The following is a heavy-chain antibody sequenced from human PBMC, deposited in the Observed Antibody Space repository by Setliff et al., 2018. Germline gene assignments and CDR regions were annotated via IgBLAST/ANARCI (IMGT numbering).Heavy chain of an antibody. CDR1: GYTFTSYD. J-gene: IGHJ4*02. CDR3: AARGSNILTGYYHY. V-gene: IGHV1-18*01. D-gene: IGHD3-9*01. CDR2: ISAYNGNT. Sequence: GASVKVSCKASGYTFTSYDINWVRQATGQGLEWMGWISAYNGNTNYAQKLQGRVTITADKSTSTAYKELSSLRSEDTAVYYCAARGSNILTGYYHYWGQGTLVTVSS.